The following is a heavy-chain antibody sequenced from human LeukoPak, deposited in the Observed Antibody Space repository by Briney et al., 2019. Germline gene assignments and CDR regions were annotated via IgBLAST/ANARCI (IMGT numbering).Heavy chain of an antibody. D-gene: IGHD3-3*01. V-gene: IGHV1-46*01. CDR3: ARATEWFGSSNYYYYYGMDV. J-gene: IGHJ6*02. Sequence: GASVKVSCKASGYTFTSYYMHWVRQAPGQGLEWMGIINPSGGSTSYAQKFQGRVTMTRDTSTSTVYMELSSLRSEDTAVYYCARATEWFGSSNYYYYYGMDVWGQGTTVTVSS. CDR1: GYTFTSYY. CDR2: INPSGGST.